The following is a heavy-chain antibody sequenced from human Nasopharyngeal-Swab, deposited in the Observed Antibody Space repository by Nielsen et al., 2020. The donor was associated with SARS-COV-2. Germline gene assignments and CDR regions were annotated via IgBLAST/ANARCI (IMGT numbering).Heavy chain of an antibody. CDR1: GGSFNIYY. J-gene: IGHJ4*02. Sequence: SQTLSLTCAVYGGSFNIYYWSWIRQPLGKGLEWIGEINHRGSTNYNPSLKRRVTISVDTSKTQFSLKLSSVTAADTAVYYCALGGDFDYWGQGTLVTVSS. CDR2: INHRGST. V-gene: IGHV4-34*01. D-gene: IGHD3-16*01. CDR3: ALGGDFDY.